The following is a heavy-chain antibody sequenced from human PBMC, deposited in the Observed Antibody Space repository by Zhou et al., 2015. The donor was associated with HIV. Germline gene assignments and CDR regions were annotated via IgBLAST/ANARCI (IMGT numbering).Heavy chain of an antibody. CDR3: AASGTGKYMGWLDP. CDR2: VNHESGAT. D-gene: IGHD2-8*02. CDR1: GKGFTGQY. J-gene: IGHJ5*02. Sequence: QAQLVQSGAEVRKPGAPVKISCKASGKGFTGQYVHWVRQAPGQGLEWMGLVNHESGATSYRQKFQGRVSMTRDTSRTTTYLELGSLTSNDTAVYYCAASGTGKYMGWLDPWGHGTLVTVAA. V-gene: IGHV1-2*06.